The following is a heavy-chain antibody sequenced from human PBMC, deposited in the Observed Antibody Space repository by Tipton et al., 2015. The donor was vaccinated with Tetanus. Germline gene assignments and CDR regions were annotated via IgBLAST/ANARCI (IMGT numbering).Heavy chain of an antibody. V-gene: IGHV4-39*01. Sequence: LRLSCSVSGGSLFSGSFYWAWIRQPPGKGLEWIGNIYYNGNTYYLSSLETRATISADTSKNQFSLRLTSVTAADTAVYYCARQADNWFDPWGQGTLVTVSS. CDR3: ARQADNWFDP. CDR2: IYYNGNT. J-gene: IGHJ5*02. D-gene: IGHD6-25*01. CDR1: GGSLFSGSFY.